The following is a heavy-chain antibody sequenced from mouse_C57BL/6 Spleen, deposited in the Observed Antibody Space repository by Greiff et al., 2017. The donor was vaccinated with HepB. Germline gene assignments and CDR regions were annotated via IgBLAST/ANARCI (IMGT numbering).Heavy chain of an antibody. Sequence: QVQLQQSGAELVKPGASVKLSCKASGYTFTEYTIHWVKQRSGQGLEWIGWFYPGSGSIKYNEKFKDKATLTADKSSSTVYMELSRLTSEDSAVYFCARHDFRQLRLRGYFDYWGQGTTLTVSS. CDR1: GYTFTEYT. V-gene: IGHV1-62-2*01. CDR2: FYPGSGSI. D-gene: IGHD3-2*02. CDR3: ARHDFRQLRLRGYFDY. J-gene: IGHJ2*01.